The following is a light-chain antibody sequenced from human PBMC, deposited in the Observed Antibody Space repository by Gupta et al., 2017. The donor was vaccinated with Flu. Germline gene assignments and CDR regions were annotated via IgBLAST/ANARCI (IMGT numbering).Light chain of an antibody. J-gene: IGKJ2*01. CDR1: QSIDSN. CDR3: QQDSNWPET. CDR2: AVS. Sequence: EIVMTQSPATLSVSPGERVTLSCRASQSIDSNLAWYQQKSGQAPRLLIYAVSTRATGVPARFSGSRSGTEFTLTIGSRQSEDLALYYCQQDSNWPETFGQGTKLEI. V-gene: IGKV3-15*01.